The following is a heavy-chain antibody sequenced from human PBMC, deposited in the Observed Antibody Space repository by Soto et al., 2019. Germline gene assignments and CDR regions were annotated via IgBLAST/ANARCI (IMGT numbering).Heavy chain of an antibody. J-gene: IGHJ1*01. Sequence: EVQLLESGGGLVPPGGSLRLSCVASGFTFSSYGMSWVRQAPGKGLEWVSGIGDGGHTYGAGSVRGRVTISRDNSKNTLYLHLDGLRAEDTAVNFCAKSFIVNIESFQHGGKGTRVTSPQ. CDR3: AKSFIVNIESFQH. CDR2: IGDGGHT. CDR1: GFTFSSYG. D-gene: IGHD2-15*01. V-gene: IGHV3-23*01.